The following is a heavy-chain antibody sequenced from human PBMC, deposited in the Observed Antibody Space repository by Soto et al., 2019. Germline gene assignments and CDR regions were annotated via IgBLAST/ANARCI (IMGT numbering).Heavy chain of an antibody. J-gene: IGHJ5*02. CDR3: ARGVGSGGYYNQYNWFYP. Sequence: QVQLVQSGGEVKKPGASVKVSCKASGYTFTNYGISWVRQAPGQGLEWMGWINVYNGNTKYAQKVEGRGTMTTDTSTSTAYMELRSLRSDDTAVYYCARGVGSGGYYNQYNWFYPWGQGTLVTVSS. CDR1: GYTFTNYG. D-gene: IGHD3-10*01. V-gene: IGHV1-18*01. CDR2: INVYNGNT.